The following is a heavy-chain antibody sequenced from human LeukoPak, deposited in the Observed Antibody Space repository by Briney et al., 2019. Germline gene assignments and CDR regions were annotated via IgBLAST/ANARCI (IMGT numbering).Heavy chain of an antibody. V-gene: IGHV3-30*18. CDR2: ISYDGSNK. D-gene: IGHD3-10*01. J-gene: IGHJ6*02. CDR1: GFTFSSYG. CDR3: AKDLSLWFGELLLPPYYYYYGMDV. Sequence: GGSLSFSFAASGFTFSSYGMHWFRQAPGKGLERVAVISYDGSNKYYADSVKGRFTISRDNSKNTLYLQMNSLRAEDTAVYYCAKDLSLWFGELLLPPYYYYYGMDVWGQGTTVTVSS.